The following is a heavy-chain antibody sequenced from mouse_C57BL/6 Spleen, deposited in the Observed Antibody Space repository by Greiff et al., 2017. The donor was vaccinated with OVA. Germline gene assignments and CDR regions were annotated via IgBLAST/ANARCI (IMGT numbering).Heavy chain of an antibody. CDR2: IWSDGST. J-gene: IGHJ2*01. CDR1: GFSLTSYG. CDR3: ARHERGLLYFDY. Sequence: QVQLKESGPGLVAPSQRLSITCTVSGFSLTSYGVHWVRQPPGKGLEWLVVIWSDGSTTYNSALKSRLSISKDNSKSQVFLKMNSLQTDDTAMYYCARHERGLLYFDYWGQGTTLTVSS. D-gene: IGHD1-1*01. V-gene: IGHV2-6-1*01.